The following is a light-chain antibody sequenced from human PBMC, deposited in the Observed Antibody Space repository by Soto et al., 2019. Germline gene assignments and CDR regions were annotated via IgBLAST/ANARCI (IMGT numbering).Light chain of an antibody. Sequence: QSVLTQPPSGSGAPGQRVTISCTGSTSNIGASYGVHWYQHLPGTAPTLLIYGYSIRPSGVPDRFSGSKSGTSASLAITGLQPEDEADYYCQSYDSSLTCVVFGGGTKLTVL. CDR1: TSNIGASYG. CDR3: QSYDSSLTCVV. CDR2: GYS. J-gene: IGLJ2*01. V-gene: IGLV1-40*01.